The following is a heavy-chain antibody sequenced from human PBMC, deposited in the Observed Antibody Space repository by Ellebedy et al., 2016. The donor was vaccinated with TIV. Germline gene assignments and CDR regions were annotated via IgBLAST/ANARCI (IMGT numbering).Heavy chain of an antibody. V-gene: IGHV3-48*02. J-gene: IGHJ4*02. CDR3: ARGDSGTTIFGVVYY. D-gene: IGHD3-3*01. CDR1: GFTFSSYS. Sequence: GESLKISCAASGFTFSSYSMNWVRQAPGKGLEWVSYISSSSSTIYYADSVKGRFTISRDNAKNSLYLQMNSLRDEDTAVYYCARGDSGTTIFGVVYYWGQGTLVTVSS. CDR2: ISSSSSTI.